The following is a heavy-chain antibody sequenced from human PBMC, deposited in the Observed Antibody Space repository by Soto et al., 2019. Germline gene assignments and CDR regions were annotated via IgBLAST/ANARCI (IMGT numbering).Heavy chain of an antibody. D-gene: IGHD4-17*01. CDR1: GFTFSSYA. CDR3: ARDPDYCDYID. J-gene: IGHJ4*02. V-gene: IGHV3-30-3*01. Sequence: QVQLVESGGGVVQPGRSLRLSCAASGFTFSSYAMHWVRQAPGKGLEWVAVISYDGRKKYYADSVKGRFTISRDNSKNTLYLQMNSLRAEDTAVYYCARDPDYCDYIDWGQGTLVTVSS. CDR2: ISYDGRKK.